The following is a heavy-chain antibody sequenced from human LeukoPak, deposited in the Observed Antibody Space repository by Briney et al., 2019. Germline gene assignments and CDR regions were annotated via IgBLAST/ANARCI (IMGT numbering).Heavy chain of an antibody. D-gene: IGHD6-19*01. Sequence: SETLSLTCNVSGVSISSSSYYWGWIRQPPGKGLEWIGSIYSSGSTYYNSSLKSRVTISIDTSKNQVSLKLSSVTAADTAVYYCASSIAVAGYNWFDPWGQGTLVTVSS. CDR3: ASSIAVAGYNWFDP. J-gene: IGHJ5*02. CDR1: GVSISSSSYY. V-gene: IGHV4-39*01. CDR2: IYSSGST.